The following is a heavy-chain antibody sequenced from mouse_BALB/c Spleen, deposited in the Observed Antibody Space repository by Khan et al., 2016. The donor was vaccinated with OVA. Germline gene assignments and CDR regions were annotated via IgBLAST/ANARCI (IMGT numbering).Heavy chain of an antibody. CDR2: IDPFSVGT. V-gene: IGHV1S135*01. D-gene: IGHD2-2*01. J-gene: IGHJ3*01. CDR1: GYSFTSYY. CDR3: TRHGYVAWFTY. Sequence: EVQLQESGPELMKPGASVKISCKPSGYSFTSYYIHWVMQSHGKSLTWIGYIDPFSVGTTYNQKFKGKATLTVDKSSSTAYIHLSSLTSEDSAVYYCTRHGYVAWFTYWGQGTLVTVSA.